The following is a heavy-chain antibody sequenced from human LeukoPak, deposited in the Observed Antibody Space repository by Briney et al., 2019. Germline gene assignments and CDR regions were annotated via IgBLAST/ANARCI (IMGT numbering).Heavy chain of an antibody. V-gene: IGHV4-39*07. J-gene: IGHJ5*02. Sequence: SETLSLTCTVSGGSIDSRSYYRDWIRQPPGKGLEWIGSTSHSDSPYYNPSLESRVSVSLDTSRNQFSLKLTSVTAADTAVYYCARDFGETSLPNWFDPWGQGTLVIVSS. D-gene: IGHD3-16*01. CDR1: GGSIDSRSYY. CDR3: ARDFGETSLPNWFDP. CDR2: TSHSDSP.